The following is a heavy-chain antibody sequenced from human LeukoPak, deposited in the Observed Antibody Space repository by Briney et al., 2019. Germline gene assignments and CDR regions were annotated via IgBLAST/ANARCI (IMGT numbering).Heavy chain of an antibody. J-gene: IGHJ3*02. Sequence: ASVKVSCKASGYTFTSYYMHWVRQAPGQGLEWMGIINPSGGSTSYAQKFQGRVTMTRDASTSTVYMELSSLRSEDTAVYYCARDYGDYGGAFDIWGQGTMVTVSS. CDR2: INPSGGST. CDR3: ARDYGDYGGAFDI. D-gene: IGHD4-17*01. V-gene: IGHV1-46*01. CDR1: GYTFTSYY.